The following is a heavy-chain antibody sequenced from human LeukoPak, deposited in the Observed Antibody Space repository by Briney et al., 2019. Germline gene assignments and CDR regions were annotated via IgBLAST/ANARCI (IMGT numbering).Heavy chain of an antibody. CDR1: GFTFSSYE. D-gene: IGHD4-23*01. J-gene: IGHJ4*02. CDR3: ARWPAGGDY. CDR2: ISSSGSTI. Sequence: AGGSLRLSCAASGFTFSSYEMNWVRQAPGKGLEWVSCISSSGSTIYYADSVKGRFTISRDNAKNSLYLQMNSLRAEDTAVYYCARWPAGGDYWGQGTLVTVSS. V-gene: IGHV3-48*03.